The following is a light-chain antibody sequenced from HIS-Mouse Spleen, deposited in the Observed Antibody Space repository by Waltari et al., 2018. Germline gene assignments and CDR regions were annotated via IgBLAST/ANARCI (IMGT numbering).Light chain of an antibody. J-gene: IGKJ5*01. CDR1: QSVLYSSNNNNY. V-gene: IGKV4-1*01. CDR3: QQYYSNPIT. Sequence: DIVMTQSPDSLAVSRGERATLNCKSSQSVLYSSNNNNYLAWYQQKPGQPPKLLIYWASTRESGVPDRFSGSGSGTDFTLTISSLQAEDVAVYYCQQYYSNPITFGQGTRLEIK. CDR2: WAS.